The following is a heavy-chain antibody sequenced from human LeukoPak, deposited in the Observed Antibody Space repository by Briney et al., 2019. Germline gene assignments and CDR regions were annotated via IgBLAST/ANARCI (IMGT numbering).Heavy chain of an antibody. Sequence: GSLRLSCAASGFTFSSYAMSWVRQAPGKGLEWVTVMWFDGSHKDYADSVKGRFTISRDNSKNTLYLEMNSLRAEDTAVYYCARENYADSGGVDSWGQGTLVTVSS. J-gene: IGHJ4*02. D-gene: IGHD4-17*01. CDR1: GFTFSSYA. CDR2: MWFDGSHK. V-gene: IGHV3-33*08. CDR3: ARENYADSGGVDS.